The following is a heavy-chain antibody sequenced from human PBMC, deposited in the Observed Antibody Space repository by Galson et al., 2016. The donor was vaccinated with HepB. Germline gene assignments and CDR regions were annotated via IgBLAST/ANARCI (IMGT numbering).Heavy chain of an antibody. CDR1: GFTFSPYA. D-gene: IGHD1-26*01. V-gene: IGHV3-23*01. J-gene: IGHJ4*02. CDR3: VRTVSVGARPGRHHDH. Sequence: SLRLSCAASGFTFSPYAMSWVRQAPGQGLEWVSIISSGAYKTYYADSVKGWFTISRDDSKDSLYLQMNSLRPDDTAVYYCVRTVSVGARPGRHHDHWGQGTVVTVS. CDR2: ISSGAYKT.